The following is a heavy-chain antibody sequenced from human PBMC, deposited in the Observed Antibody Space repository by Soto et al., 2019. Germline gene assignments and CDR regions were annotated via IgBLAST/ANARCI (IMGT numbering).Heavy chain of an antibody. D-gene: IGHD4-4*01. CDR1: GGSISSGDYY. J-gene: IGHJ4*02. CDR3: AKVGGNTYYFDY. V-gene: IGHV4-30-4*01. CDR2: IYYSGST. Sequence: PSETLSLTCTVSGGSISSGDYYWSCIRQPPGKGLEWIGYIYYSGSTYYNPSLKSRVTISVDTSRNQFSLKLSSVTAADTAVYYCAKVGGNTYYFDYWGQGTLVTVSS.